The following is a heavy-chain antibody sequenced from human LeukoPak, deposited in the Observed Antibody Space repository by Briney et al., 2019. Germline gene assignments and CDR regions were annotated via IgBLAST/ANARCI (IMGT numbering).Heavy chain of an antibody. CDR1: GGSISSHY. D-gene: IGHD6-13*01. CDR2: IYYSGST. Sequence: SETLSLTCTVSGGSISSHYWSWIRQPPGKGLEWIGYIYYSGSTNYNPSLKSRVTISVDTSKNQFSLKLSSVTAADTAVYYCARGPDSSSWYRPFNYYYYYMDVWGKGTTVTVSS. J-gene: IGHJ6*03. V-gene: IGHV4-59*11. CDR3: ARGPDSSSWYRPFNYYYYYMDV.